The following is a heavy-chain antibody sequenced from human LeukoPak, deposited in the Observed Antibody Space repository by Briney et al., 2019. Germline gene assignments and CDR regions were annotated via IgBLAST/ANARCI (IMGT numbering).Heavy chain of an antibody. J-gene: IGHJ4*02. Sequence: SETLSLTCTVSGGSISSGGYYWSWIRQPPGKGLEWIGYIYHSGSTYYNPSLKSRVTISVDTSKNQFSLKLSSVTAADTAVYYCARVPVAGLVYFDYWGRGTLVTVSS. V-gene: IGHV4-30-2*05. CDR1: GGSISSGGYY. CDR3: ARVPVAGLVYFDY. CDR2: IYHSGST. D-gene: IGHD6-19*01.